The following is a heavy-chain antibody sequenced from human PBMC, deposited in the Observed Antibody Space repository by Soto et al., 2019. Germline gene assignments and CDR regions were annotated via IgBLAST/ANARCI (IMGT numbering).Heavy chain of an antibody. CDR2: ISGAGVTT. D-gene: IGHD3-16*01. J-gene: IGHJ6*02. CDR3: SIAPLGRFYGMDV. V-gene: IGHV3-23*01. Sequence: AGGSLRLSCAASGFTYSSYAMSWVRQAPGKGLEWVSAISGAGVTTYYADSVKGQFTISRDNSKNTLYLQMNGLRADDTAVYYCSIAPLGRFYGMDVWGQGTMVTVSS. CDR1: GFTYSSYA.